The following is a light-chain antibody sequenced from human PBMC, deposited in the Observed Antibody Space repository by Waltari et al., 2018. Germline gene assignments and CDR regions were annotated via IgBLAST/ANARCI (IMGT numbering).Light chain of an antibody. J-gene: IGLJ3*02. V-gene: IGLV2-14*01. CDR1: SSDVGGYNY. CDR3: SSFTSSSTWV. Sequence: QSPLTQPASVSGSPGQSITISCTGTSSDVGGYNYVSWYQQHPGKAPKLMIYDVNNRPSGVSNRFSGSKSGNTASLTISGLHAEDEADYYCSSFTSSSTWVFGGGTNLTVL. CDR2: DVN.